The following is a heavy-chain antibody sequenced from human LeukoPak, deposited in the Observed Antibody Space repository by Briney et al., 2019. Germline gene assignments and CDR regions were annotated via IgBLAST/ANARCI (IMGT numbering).Heavy chain of an antibody. V-gene: IGHV4-39*07. Sequence: PWAPLPLTAAAAGTSISSATYYWSWTRESPGEGLAWVGSSDNTGCTYYTPSLKKRASISTDPTKNQFSLKRSSVAAADAAFYYCTRGGRGQTYVYPDYWGRGNLVTVSS. D-gene: IGHD5-18*01. CDR2: SDNTGCT. J-gene: IGHJ4*02. CDR3: TRGGRGQTYVYPDY. CDR1: GTSISSATYY.